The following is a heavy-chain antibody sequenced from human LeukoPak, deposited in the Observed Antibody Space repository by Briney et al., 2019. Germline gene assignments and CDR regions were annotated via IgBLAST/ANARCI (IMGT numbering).Heavy chain of an antibody. D-gene: IGHD6-13*01. CDR1: GFTFSSYE. CDR3: AKDMGFGVAAAGTAPRAFDI. CDR2: ISGSGSTI. V-gene: IGHV3-48*03. J-gene: IGHJ3*02. Sequence: PGGSLRLSCAASGFTFSSYEMNWVRQAPGKGLEWVSYISGSGSTIYYADSVKGRFTISRDNAKNSLYLQMNSLRAEDTALYYCAKDMGFGVAAAGTAPRAFDIWGQGTMVTVSS.